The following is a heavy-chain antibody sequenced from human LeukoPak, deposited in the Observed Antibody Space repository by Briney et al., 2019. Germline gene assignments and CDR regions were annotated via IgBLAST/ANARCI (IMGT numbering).Heavy chain of an antibody. J-gene: IGHJ4*02. CDR2: ISGSGGST. CDR1: GFTFSSYA. Sequence: GGSLRLSCAASGFTFSSYAMSWVRQAPGKGLEWVSAISGSGGSTYYAASVQGRFTISRDNSKNTLYLQMNSRRADDTAVYYCAEDIDSDYWGQGTLVTVSS. CDR3: AEDIDSDY. D-gene: IGHD2-15*01. V-gene: IGHV3-23*01.